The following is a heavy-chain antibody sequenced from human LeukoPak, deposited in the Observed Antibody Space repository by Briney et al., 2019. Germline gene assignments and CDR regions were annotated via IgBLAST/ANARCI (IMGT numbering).Heavy chain of an antibody. V-gene: IGHV3-7*01. CDR3: ARDLRAGGTWSYGVYFDL. J-gene: IGHJ2*01. Sequence: PGGSLRLSCAASRFTFSDYYMTWVRQAPGRGLEWVANIKEDGSEKNYVDSVKGRLTISRDNAKNSVYLLLNSLTPEDTAVYYCARDLRAGGTWSYGVYFDLWGRGTLVTVSS. D-gene: IGHD4-17*01. CDR1: RFTFSDYY. CDR2: IKEDGSEK.